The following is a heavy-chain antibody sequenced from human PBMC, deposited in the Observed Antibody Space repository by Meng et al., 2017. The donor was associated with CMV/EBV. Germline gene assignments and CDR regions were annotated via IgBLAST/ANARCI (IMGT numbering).Heavy chain of an antibody. D-gene: IGHD5-12*01. J-gene: IGHJ4*02. CDR1: GFTFDDYG. CDR2: INWNGGST. Sequence: GESLKISCAASGFTFDDYGMSWVRQAPGKGLEWVSGINWNGGSTGYADSVKGRFTISRDDSKNTLYLQMNSLKTEDTAVYYCTTEEIYGSNYWGQGTLVTVSS. CDR3: TTEEIYGSNY. V-gene: IGHV3-20*04.